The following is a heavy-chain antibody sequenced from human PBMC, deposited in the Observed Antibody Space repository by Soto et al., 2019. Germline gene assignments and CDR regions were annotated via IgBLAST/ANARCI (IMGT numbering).Heavy chain of an antibody. D-gene: IGHD3-3*01. J-gene: IGHJ3*02. CDR3: ARVHHYDFWSGDDAFDI. CDR1: GGSISSSSYY. CDR2: IFYIGST. Sequence: PSETLSLTCTVSGGSISSSSYYWGWIRQPPGKGLEWIGSIFYIGSTYYNPSLKSRVTISVDTSKNQFSLKLSSVTAADTAVYYCARVHHYDFWSGDDAFDIWGQGTMVTVSS. V-gene: IGHV4-39*01.